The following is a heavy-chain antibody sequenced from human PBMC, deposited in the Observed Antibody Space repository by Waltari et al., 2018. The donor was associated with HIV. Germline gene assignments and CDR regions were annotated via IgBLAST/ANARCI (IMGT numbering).Heavy chain of an antibody. CDR3: ARGGPLGLEATY. J-gene: IGHJ4*02. V-gene: IGHV1-69*04. CDR2: IIPILGIA. D-gene: IGHD3-16*01. CDR1: GGTFSSYA. Sequence: QVQLVQSGAEVKKPGSSVKVSCKASGGTFSSYAISWVRQAPGQGLEWMGRIIPILGIANYAQKFQGRVTITADKSTSTAYMELSSLRSEDTAVYYCARGGPLGLEATYWGQGTLVTVSS.